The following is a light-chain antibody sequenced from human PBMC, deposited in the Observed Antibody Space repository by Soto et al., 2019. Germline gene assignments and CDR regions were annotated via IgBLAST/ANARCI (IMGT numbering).Light chain of an antibody. Sequence: EFVLTQSPGTLSLSPGEIATLSCMASQTVRNNYLAWYQQKPGQAPRLLIYDASSRATGIPDRFSGGGSGTDFTLTISRLEPEDFAVYYCQQFSSYPLTFGGGTKVDNK. CDR2: DAS. V-gene: IGKV3-20*01. CDR1: QTVRNNY. J-gene: IGKJ4*01. CDR3: QQFSSYPLT.